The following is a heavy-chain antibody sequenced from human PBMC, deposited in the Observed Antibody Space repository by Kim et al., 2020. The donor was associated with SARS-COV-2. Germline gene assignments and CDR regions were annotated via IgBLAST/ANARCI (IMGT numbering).Heavy chain of an antibody. J-gene: IGHJ6*03. CDR2: INHSGST. CDR1: GGSFSGYY. CDR3: ARGQRGRSGPSYYYMDV. D-gene: IGHD3-3*01. V-gene: IGHV4-34*01. Sequence: SETLSLTCAVYGGSFSGYYWSWIRQPPGKGLEWIGEINHSGSTNYNPSLKSRVTISVDTSKNQFSLKLSSVTAADTAVYYCARGQRGRSGPSYYYMDVWGKGTPVTVSS.